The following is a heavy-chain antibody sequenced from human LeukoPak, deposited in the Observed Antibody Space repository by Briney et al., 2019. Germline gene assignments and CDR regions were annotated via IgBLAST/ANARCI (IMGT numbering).Heavy chain of an antibody. V-gene: IGHV3-23*01. CDR3: AINWNFDY. J-gene: IGHJ4*02. Sequence: GGSLRLSCAASGFTVSSHFMSWVRQAPGKGLEWVSTISNSGAGTYYADSVKGRFTISRDNSKNTLYLQMNSLRADDTAVYYCAINWNFDYWGQGTLVTVSS. CDR1: GFTVSSHF. D-gene: IGHD1-1*01. CDR2: ISNSGAGT.